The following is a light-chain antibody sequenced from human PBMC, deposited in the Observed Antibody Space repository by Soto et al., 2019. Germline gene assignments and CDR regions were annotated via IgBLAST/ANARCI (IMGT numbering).Light chain of an antibody. J-gene: IGLJ1*01. V-gene: IGLV2-14*01. CDR1: ISDVGGYNY. Sequence: TLTASVSGSPGQSITISCTGTISDVGGYNYVSWYQQHPGKAPKLMIYEVSNRPSGVSNRFSGSTSGNTASLTISGLQAEDEADYYCRSYTSSSTLVFGTGTKVTVL. CDR2: EVS. CDR3: RSYTSSSTLV.